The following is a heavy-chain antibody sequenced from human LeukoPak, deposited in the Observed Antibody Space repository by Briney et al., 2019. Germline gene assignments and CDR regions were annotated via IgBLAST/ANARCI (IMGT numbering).Heavy chain of an antibody. CDR1: AFTFSTYS. CDR2: ISSSSSYI. CDR3: ARGGVATIERTNDY. J-gene: IGHJ4*02. V-gene: IGHV3-21*01. Sequence: GGSLRLSCAASAFTFSTYSMNWVRQAPGKRLEWVSSISSSSSYIYYADSVKGRFTISRDNAKNSLYLQMNSLRAEDTAVYYCARGGVATIERTNDYWGQGTLVTVSS. D-gene: IGHD5-12*01.